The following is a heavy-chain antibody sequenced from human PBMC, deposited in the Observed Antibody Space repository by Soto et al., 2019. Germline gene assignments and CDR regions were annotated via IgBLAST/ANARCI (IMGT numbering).Heavy chain of an antibody. Sequence: QVQLEESGGGVVQPGRSLRLSCAASGFTFSNYAMHWVRQAPGKGLEWVAITSDDGSNKYYADSVKGRFTISRDTSKNTLYLQMNSLRPEDTAVYYCARDRYSDCPGDLQHWGQGTLVTVSS. D-gene: IGHD4-17*01. CDR1: GFTFSNYA. CDR3: ARDRYSDCPGDLQH. CDR2: TSDDGSNK. V-gene: IGHV3-30-3*01. J-gene: IGHJ1*01.